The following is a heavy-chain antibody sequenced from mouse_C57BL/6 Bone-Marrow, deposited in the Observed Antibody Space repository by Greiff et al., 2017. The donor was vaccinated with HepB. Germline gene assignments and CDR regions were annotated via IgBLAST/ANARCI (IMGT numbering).Heavy chain of an antibody. J-gene: IGHJ3*01. Sequence: VQLQESGAELVRPGASVTLSCKASGYTFTDYEMHWVKQTPVHGLEWIGAIDPETGGTAYNQKFKGKAILTADKSSSTAYMELRSLTSEDSAVYYCTRKDLFAYWGQGTLVTVSA. CDR2: IDPETGGT. V-gene: IGHV1-15*01. CDR1: GYTFTDYE. CDR3: TRKDLFAY.